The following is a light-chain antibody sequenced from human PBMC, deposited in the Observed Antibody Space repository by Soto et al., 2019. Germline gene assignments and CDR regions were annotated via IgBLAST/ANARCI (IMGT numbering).Light chain of an antibody. J-gene: IGKJ5*01. V-gene: IGKV3-11*01. Sequence: EIVMTQSPDILSVSPGERATLSCRASQSVSSNLAWYQQKPGQSPRLLIYGASTRATGIPARFSGSGSGTDFTLTISSLEPEDFAVYYCQQRSNWPITFGQGTRLEIK. CDR2: GAS. CDR1: QSVSSN. CDR3: QQRSNWPIT.